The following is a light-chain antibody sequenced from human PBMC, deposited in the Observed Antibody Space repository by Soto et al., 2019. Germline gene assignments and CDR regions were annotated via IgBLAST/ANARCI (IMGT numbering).Light chain of an antibody. CDR3: QSYDSSPRYVV. CDR2: GNS. Sequence: QSVLTQPPSVSGAPGQRVTISCTGSSSNIGAGYDVHWYQQLPGTAPKLLIYGNSNRPSGVPDRFSGSKSGTSASLAITGLQAEDEADYYCQSYDSSPRYVVFGGGTKLTVL. CDR1: SSNIGAGYD. J-gene: IGLJ2*01. V-gene: IGLV1-40*01.